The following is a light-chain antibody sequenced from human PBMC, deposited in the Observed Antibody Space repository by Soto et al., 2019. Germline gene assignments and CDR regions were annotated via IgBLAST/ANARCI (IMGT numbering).Light chain of an antibody. J-gene: IGLJ3*02. Sequence: QSALTQPASVSGSPGQSITISCTGTSSDIGSNNYVSWFQQRPGKAPTLIIYEVSNRPSGVSTPFSGSKSGNTASLTISGLQHDDEAEYYYSSYTTTTRLFGGGTKLTVL. CDR1: SSDIGSNNY. V-gene: IGLV2-14*01. CDR2: EVS. CDR3: SSYTTTTRL.